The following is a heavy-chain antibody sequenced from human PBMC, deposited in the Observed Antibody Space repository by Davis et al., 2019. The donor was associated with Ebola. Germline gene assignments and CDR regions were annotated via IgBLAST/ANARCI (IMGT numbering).Heavy chain of an antibody. V-gene: IGHV1-8*01. D-gene: IGHD3-22*01. CDR2: MNPKSGKT. CDR1: GYTLTSYD. CDR3: TRSSSAYFRYYFDY. J-gene: IGHJ4*02. Sequence: ASVKVSCKASGYTLTSYDINWVRQAAGQGLEWMAWMNPKSGKTGYAQKFQGRLNLTSNTSTSTTYMELSSLRSEDTAVYFCTRSSSAYFRYYFDYWGQGSLVTVSS.